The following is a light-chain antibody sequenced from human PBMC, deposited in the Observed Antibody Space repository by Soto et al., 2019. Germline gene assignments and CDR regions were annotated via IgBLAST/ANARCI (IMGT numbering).Light chain of an antibody. CDR2: EVS. CDR3: SSYIGNSLYV. V-gene: IGLV2-14*01. Sequence: QSVLTQPASVSGSPGQSITISCTGTSSDVGDYNYVSWYQQHPDKAPKLMIYEVSNRPSGVSNRFSGSKSGNTASLTISGLQAEDEANYYCSSYIGNSLYVFGIGTKVTVL. CDR1: SSDVGDYNY. J-gene: IGLJ1*01.